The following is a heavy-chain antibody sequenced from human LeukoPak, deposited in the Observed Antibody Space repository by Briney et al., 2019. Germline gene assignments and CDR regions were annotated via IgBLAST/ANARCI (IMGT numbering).Heavy chain of an antibody. CDR1: GFTFTNHA. D-gene: IGHD5-18*01. CDR3: AKNVMVKRYCDC. CDR2: ISGGGRTT. J-gene: IGHJ4*02. Sequence: GGSLRLSCAASGFTFTNHAMSWVRQAPGKGLQWVAVISGGGRTTEYADSVKGRFTISRDNSKNTVSLQMNSLRVEDTAIYYCAKNVMVKRYCDCWGQGTLVTVSS. V-gene: IGHV3-23*01.